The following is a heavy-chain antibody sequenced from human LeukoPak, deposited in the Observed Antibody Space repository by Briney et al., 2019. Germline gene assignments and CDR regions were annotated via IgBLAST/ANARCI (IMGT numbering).Heavy chain of an antibody. Sequence: GGSLRFSCAASGFTFSSYSMNWVRQAPGKGLEWVSSISSSSSYIYYADSVKGRFTISRDNAKNSLYLQMNSLRAEDTAVYYCAREGAATDWFDPWGQGTLVTVSS. J-gene: IGHJ5*02. D-gene: IGHD1-26*01. V-gene: IGHV3-21*01. CDR3: AREGAATDWFDP. CDR2: ISSSSSYI. CDR1: GFTFSSYS.